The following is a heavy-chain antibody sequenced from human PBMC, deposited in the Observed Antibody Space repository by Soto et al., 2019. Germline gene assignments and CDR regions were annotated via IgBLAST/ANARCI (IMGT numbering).Heavy chain of an antibody. Sequence: XSVKVSCKASGYTFTCYYMHWVRQAPGQGLEWMGWINPNSGGTNYAQKFQGRVTMTRDTSISTAYMELSRLRSDDTAVYYCARDPPLYGDYGGWFDHWGQGPLVTVSS. J-gene: IGHJ5*02. CDR3: ARDPPLYGDYGGWFDH. CDR2: INPNSGGT. V-gene: IGHV1-2*02. D-gene: IGHD4-17*01. CDR1: GYTFTCYY.